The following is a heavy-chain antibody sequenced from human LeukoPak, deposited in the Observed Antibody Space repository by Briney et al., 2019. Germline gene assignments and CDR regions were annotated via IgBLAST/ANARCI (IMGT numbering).Heavy chain of an antibody. CDR3: ARGVGYGDYVGVFDY. CDR2: INAGNGNT. J-gene: IGHJ4*02. V-gene: IGHV1-3*01. Sequence: GASVKVSCKASGYTFTSYAMHWVRQAPGQRLEWMGWINAGNGNTKYSRKFQGRVTITRDTSASTAYMELSSLRSEDTAVYYCARGVGYGDYVGVFDYWGRGTLVTVSS. D-gene: IGHD4-17*01. CDR1: GYTFTSYA.